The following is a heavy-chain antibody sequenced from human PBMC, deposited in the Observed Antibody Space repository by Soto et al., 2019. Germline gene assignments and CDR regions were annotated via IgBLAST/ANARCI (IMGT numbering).Heavy chain of an antibody. J-gene: IGHJ4*02. CDR2: IYWDDDK. V-gene: IGHV2-5*02. CDR3: AHLKYYYDSSGFNPNSAAVDFDY. CDR1: GFSLSTSGVG. D-gene: IGHD3-22*01. Sequence: SGPTLVNPTQTLTLTCTFSGFSLSTSGVGVGWIRQPPGKALEWLALIYWDDDKRYSPSLKSRLTITKDTSKNQVVLTMTNMDPVDTAKYYCAHLKYYYDSSGFNPNSAAVDFDYWGQGTLVTVSS.